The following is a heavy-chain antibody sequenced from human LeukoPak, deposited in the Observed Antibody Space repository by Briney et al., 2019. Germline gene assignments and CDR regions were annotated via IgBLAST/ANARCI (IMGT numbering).Heavy chain of an antibody. V-gene: IGHV3-30-3*01. J-gene: IGHJ5*02. CDR1: GFTFSSYA. CDR3: ARAAKYYYDSTVYWDWFDP. CDR2: ISYDGSNK. Sequence: GGSLRLSCAASGFTFSSYAMHWVRQAPGKGLEWVAVISYDGSNKYYADSVKGRFTISRDNSKNTLYLQMNSLRAEDTAVYYCARAAKYYYDSTVYWDWFDPWGQGTLVTVSS. D-gene: IGHD3-22*01.